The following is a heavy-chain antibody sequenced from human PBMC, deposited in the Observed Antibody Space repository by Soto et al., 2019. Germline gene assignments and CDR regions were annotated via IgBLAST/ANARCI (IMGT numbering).Heavy chain of an antibody. CDR2: IYYSGST. CDR1: GGSISSYY. D-gene: IGHD1-26*01. Sequence: SETLSLTCTVSGGSISSYYWSWIRQPPGKGLEWIGYIYYSGSTNYNPSLKSRVTISVDTSKNQFSLKLSSVTAADTAVYYCERPNSGYYGMDVWSQGTTVTVSS. V-gene: IGHV4-59*08. CDR3: ERPNSGYYGMDV. J-gene: IGHJ6*02.